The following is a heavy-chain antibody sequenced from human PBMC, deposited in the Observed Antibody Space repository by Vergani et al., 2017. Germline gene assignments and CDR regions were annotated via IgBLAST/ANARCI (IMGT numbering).Heavy chain of an antibody. V-gene: IGHV4-59*01. CDR1: GGSISSYY. J-gene: IGHJ3*02. D-gene: IGHD2-2*01. CDR2: IYYSGST. CDR3: ARDGDSTTAFDI. Sequence: QVQLQESGPGLVKPSETLSLTCTVSGGSISSYYWSWIRQPPGKGLEWIGYIYYSGSTNYNPSLKSRVTISVDTSKNQFSLKLSSVTAADTAVYYCARDGDSTTAFDIWGQGTMVTVSS.